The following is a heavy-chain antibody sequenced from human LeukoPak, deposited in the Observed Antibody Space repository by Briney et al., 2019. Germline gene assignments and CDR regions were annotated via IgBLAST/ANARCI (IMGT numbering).Heavy chain of an antibody. CDR2: ISEYNGNT. Sequence: GASVKVSYKASGYTFTSYGITWVRQAPGQGLEWMGWISEYNGNTNHARNLQGRVTMTTDTSTNTAYMELRSLRSDDTAVYYCAREGGSTWLHDAFDIWGQGTMVTVSS. CDR1: GYTFTSYG. CDR3: AREGGSTWLHDAFDI. D-gene: IGHD6-13*01. V-gene: IGHV1-18*01. J-gene: IGHJ3*02.